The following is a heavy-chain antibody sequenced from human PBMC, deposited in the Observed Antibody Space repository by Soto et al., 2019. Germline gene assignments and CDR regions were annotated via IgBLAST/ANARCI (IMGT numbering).Heavy chain of an antibody. Sequence: QVQLVQSGAEVKKPGSSVEVSCKASGYTFTTDYIPWVRHAPGQGLVWMGVINPGGVSTKHAQKFQDTVTMTSDTSTNTVYMALSSMRSADTAVYFCARGGNGDNVGDWYFELWGRGTQVTVAP. CDR3: ARGGNGDNVGDWYFEL. V-gene: IGHV1-46*01. D-gene: IGHD4-17*01. J-gene: IGHJ2*01. CDR2: INPGGVST. CDR1: GYTFTTDY.